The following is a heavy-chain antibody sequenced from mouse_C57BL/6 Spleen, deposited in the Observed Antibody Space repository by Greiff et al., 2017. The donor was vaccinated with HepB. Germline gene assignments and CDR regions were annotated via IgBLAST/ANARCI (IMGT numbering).Heavy chain of an antibody. CDR2: IDPANGNT. CDR1: GFNIKNTY. J-gene: IGHJ1*03. D-gene: IGHD1-1*01. CDR3: AFYYYGSSLDWYFDV. V-gene: IGHV14-3*01. Sequence: VQLQQSVAELVRPGASVKLSCTASGFNIKNTYMHWVKQRPEQGLEWIGRIDPANGNTKYAPKFQGKATITADTSSNTAYLQLSSLTSEDTAIYYCAFYYYGSSLDWYFDVWGTGTTVTVSS.